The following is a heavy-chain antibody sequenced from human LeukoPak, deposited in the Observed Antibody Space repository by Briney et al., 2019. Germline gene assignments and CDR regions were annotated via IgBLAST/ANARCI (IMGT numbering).Heavy chain of an antibody. CDR3: AKIRGTFDY. CDR2: ITYDGSNK. J-gene: IGHJ4*02. V-gene: IGHV3-30*18. D-gene: IGHD3-16*01. Sequence: GGSLRLSCAASGFTFSYYGMHWVRQAPGKGLEWVAVITYDGSNKYYADSVKGRFTISRDNSKNTLYLQMNSLRAEDTAVYYCAKIRGTFDYWGQGTLVTVSS. CDR1: GFTFSYYG.